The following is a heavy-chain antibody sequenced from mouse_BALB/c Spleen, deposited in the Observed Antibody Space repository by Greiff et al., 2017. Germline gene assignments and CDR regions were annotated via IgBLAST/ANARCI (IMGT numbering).Heavy chain of an antibody. CDR2: IRLKSNNYAT. V-gene: IGHV6-6*02. J-gene: IGHJ4*01. Sequence: EVKLEESGGGLVQPGGSMKLSCVASGFTFSNYWMNWVRQSPEKGLEWVAEIRLKSNNYATHYAESVKGRFTISRDDSKRSVYLQMNNLRAEDTGIYYCTSWDSDYWGQGTSVTVSS. D-gene: IGHD4-1*01. CDR3: TSWDSDY. CDR1: GFTFSNYW.